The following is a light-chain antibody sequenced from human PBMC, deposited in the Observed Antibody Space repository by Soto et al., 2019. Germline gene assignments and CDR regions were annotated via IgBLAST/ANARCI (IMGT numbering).Light chain of an antibody. J-gene: IGKJ4*01. CDR1: QTMRSSH. CDR3: QHYGTSVT. Sequence: DIELTQSPSSLSASVGDRATLSCRASQTMRSSHLAWYQQKPGQAPRLLIYSASTRTIGVPDSFSGSGSGTEFPLTITRLQPEDFAVYYCQHYGTSVTFGGGTKVDIK. CDR2: SAS. V-gene: IGKV3-20*01.